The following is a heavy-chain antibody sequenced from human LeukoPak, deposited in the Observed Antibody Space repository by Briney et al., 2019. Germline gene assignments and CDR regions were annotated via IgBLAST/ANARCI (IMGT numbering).Heavy chain of an antibody. V-gene: IGHV4-61*02. CDR2: IYTSGST. J-gene: IGHJ5*02. CDR3: ARDCGGDCYGAVDP. Sequence: PSETLSLTCTVSGGSISSGSYYWSWIRQPAGTGLEWIGRIYTSGSTNYNPSLKSRVTISVDTSKNQFSLKLSSVTAADTAVYYCARDCGGDCYGAVDPWGQGTLVTVS. D-gene: IGHD2-21*01. CDR1: GGSISSGSYY.